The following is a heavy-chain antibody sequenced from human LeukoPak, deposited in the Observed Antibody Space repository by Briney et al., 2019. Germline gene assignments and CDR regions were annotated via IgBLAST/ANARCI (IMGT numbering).Heavy chain of an antibody. Sequence: GGSLRLSCAVSGFTVSSIYMSWVRQAPGKGLEWVSAISGSGGSTYYADSVKGRFTISRDNSKNTLYLQMNSLRAEDTAVYYCAKRYYYDSSGYYWPPDAFDIWGQGTMVTVSS. CDR3: AKRYYYDSSGYYWPPDAFDI. D-gene: IGHD3-22*01. V-gene: IGHV3-23*01. CDR1: GFTVSSIY. CDR2: ISGSGGST. J-gene: IGHJ3*02.